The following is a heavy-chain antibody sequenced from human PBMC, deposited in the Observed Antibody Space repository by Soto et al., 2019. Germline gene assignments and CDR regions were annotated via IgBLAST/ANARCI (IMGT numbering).Heavy chain of an antibody. V-gene: IGHV4-4*02. CDR3: ATQTISYTLDI. Sequence: QMQLQESGPGQVKPSGTLSLICVVSGGSITSRNWWSWVRQSPGKGLEWIGEIYFGGTTYYNPSLESRVTISTDISKHQVSLDLRSVTAADTAVYYCATQTISYTLDIWGQGTTVAVSS. J-gene: IGHJ6*02. CDR1: GGSITSRNW. D-gene: IGHD3-3*01. CDR2: IYFGGTT.